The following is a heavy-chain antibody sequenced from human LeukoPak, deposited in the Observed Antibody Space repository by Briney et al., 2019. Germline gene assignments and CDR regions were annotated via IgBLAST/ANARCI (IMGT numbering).Heavy chain of an antibody. CDR2: INSDGSST. CDR1: GFTFSSYW. CDR3: ARVGAPPYCSSTSCYDYYYYYGMDV. Sequence: GGSLRLSCAASGFTFSSYWMHWVRQAPGKGLVWVSRINSDGSSTSYADSVKGRFTISRDNAKNTLYLQMNSLRAEDTAVYYCARVGAPPYCSSTSCYDYYYYYGMDVWGQGTTVTVSS. J-gene: IGHJ6*02. D-gene: IGHD2-2*01. V-gene: IGHV3-74*01.